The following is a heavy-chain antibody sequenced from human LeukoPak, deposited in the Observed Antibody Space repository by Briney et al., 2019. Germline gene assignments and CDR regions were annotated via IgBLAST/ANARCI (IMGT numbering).Heavy chain of an antibody. J-gene: IGHJ4*02. D-gene: IGHD3-9*01. CDR3: ATRLRYFDWLLPDY. CDR1: GYTFTSYY. V-gene: IGHV1-24*01. Sequence: ASVKVSCKASGYTFTSYYMHWVRQAPGQGLEWMGGFDPEDGETIYAQKFQGRVTMTEDTSTDTAYMELSSLRSEDTAVYYCATRLRYFDWLLPDYWGQGTLVTVSS. CDR2: FDPEDGET.